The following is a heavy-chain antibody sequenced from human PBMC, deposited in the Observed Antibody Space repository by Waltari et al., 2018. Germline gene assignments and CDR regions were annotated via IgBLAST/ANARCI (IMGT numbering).Heavy chain of an antibody. V-gene: IGHV1-2*02. CDR1: GYTFTGYY. Sequence: QVQLVQSGAEVKKPGASVKVSCKASGYTFTGYYMPWVRQARGQGLEWMGWINPNSGGTNYAQKFQGRVTMTRDTSISTAYMELSRLRSDDTAVYYCARDQGLSYYYYGMDVWGQGTTVTVSS. CDR3: ARDQGLSYYYYGMDV. CDR2: INPNSGGT. J-gene: IGHJ6*02.